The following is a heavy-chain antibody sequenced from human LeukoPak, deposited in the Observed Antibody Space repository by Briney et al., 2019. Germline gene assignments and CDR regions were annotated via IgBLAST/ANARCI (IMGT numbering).Heavy chain of an antibody. CDR2: ISSSSSYI. CDR3: ARDEFAQDITIFGVGPVA. V-gene: IGHV3-11*06. J-gene: IGHJ4*02. CDR1: GFTFSDYY. Sequence: PGGSPRLSCAASGFTFSDYYMSWIRQAPGKGLEWVSSISSSSSYIYYADSVKGRFTISRDNAKNSLYLQMNSLRAEDTAVYYCARDEFAQDITIFGVGPVAGGQGTLVTVSS. D-gene: IGHD3-3*01.